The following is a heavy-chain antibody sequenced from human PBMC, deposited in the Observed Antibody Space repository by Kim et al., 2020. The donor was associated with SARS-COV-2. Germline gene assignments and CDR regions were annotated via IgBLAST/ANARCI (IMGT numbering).Heavy chain of an antibody. J-gene: IGHJ5*02. CDR3: ARDRRGYCSGGSCYVWFDP. V-gene: IGHV4-4*02. CDR2: IYHSGST. Sequence: SETLSLTCAVSGGSISSSNWWSWVRQPPGKGLEWIGEIYHSGSTNYNPSLKSRVTISVDKSKNQFSLKLSSVTAADTAVYYCARDRRGYCSGGSCYVWFDPWGQGTLVTVSS. CDR1: GGSISSSNW. D-gene: IGHD2-15*01.